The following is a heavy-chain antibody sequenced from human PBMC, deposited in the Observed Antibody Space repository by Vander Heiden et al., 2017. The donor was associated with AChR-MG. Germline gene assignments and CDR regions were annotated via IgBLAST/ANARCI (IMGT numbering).Heavy chain of an antibody. J-gene: IGHJ4*02. CDR3: AKDTIAVAGTSKFDY. D-gene: IGHD6-19*01. CDR1: GFTFDDYA. V-gene: IGHV3-9*01. CDR2: ISWNSGSI. Sequence: EVQLVESGGGLVQPGGSLRLSCAASGFTFDDYAMHGVRQAPGKGLEWVSGISWNSGSIGYADSVKGRFTISRDNAKNSLYLQMNSLRAEDTALYYCAKDTIAVAGTSKFDYWGQGTLVTVSS.